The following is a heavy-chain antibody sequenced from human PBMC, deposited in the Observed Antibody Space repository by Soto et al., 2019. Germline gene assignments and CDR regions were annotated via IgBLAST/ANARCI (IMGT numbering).Heavy chain of an antibody. CDR1: GFTVSSNY. CDR3: ARGSAFIGLDY. CDR2: IYSGGST. J-gene: IGHJ4*02. V-gene: IGHV3-66*01. D-gene: IGHD1-26*01. Sequence: GESLKISCAASGFTVSSNYMSWVRQAPGKGLEWVSVIYSGGSTYDTDSVKGRFTISRDNTKDSLYLQMNSLRAEDTAIYYCARGSAFIGLDYWGQGTPVTVSS.